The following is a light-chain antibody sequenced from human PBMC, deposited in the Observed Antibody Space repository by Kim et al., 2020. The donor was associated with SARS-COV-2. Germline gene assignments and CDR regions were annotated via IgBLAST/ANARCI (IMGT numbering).Light chain of an antibody. Sequence: DIVLTQSPDSLAVSLGERASIYCKSSQSVFYSYTNRSYLAWYRQKPGQPPKLLISWASMRESGVPDRFSGSGSETDFTLTITGLQAEDVAVYWCQQYHTTPYTFGQGTKLEIK. CDR1: QSVFYSYTNRSY. CDR2: WAS. CDR3: QQYHTTPYT. V-gene: IGKV4-1*01. J-gene: IGKJ2*01.